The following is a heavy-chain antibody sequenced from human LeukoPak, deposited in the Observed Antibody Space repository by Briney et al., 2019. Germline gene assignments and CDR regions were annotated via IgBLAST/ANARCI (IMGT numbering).Heavy chain of an antibody. CDR2: INPSGGST. D-gene: IGHD3-9*01. J-gene: IGHJ4*02. V-gene: IGHV1-46*01. Sequence: ASVKVSCKASGYTFTSYYMHWVRQAPGQGLEWMGIINPSGGSTSYAQKFQGRVTMTRDMSTSTVYMELSSLRSEDTAVYYCATEILTGYYSFDYWGQGTLVTVSS. CDR1: GYTFTSYY. CDR3: ATEILTGYYSFDY.